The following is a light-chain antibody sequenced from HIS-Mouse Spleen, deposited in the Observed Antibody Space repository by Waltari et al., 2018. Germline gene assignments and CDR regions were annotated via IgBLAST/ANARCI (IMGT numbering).Light chain of an antibody. Sequence: QSALTQPASVSGSPGQSITISCTGTSSDVGSYNLFSWYQQHPGKAPKLMIYEGSKRPSGVSNRVSGSKSGNTASLTISGLQAEDEADYYCCSYAGSSTGVFGGGTKLTVL. CDR1: SSDVGSYNL. V-gene: IGLV2-23*01. CDR2: EGS. J-gene: IGLJ3*02. CDR3: CSYAGSSTGV.